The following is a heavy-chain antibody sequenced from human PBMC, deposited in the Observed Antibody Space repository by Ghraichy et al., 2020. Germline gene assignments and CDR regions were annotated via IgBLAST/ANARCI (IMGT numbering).Heavy chain of an antibody. Sequence: GGSLRLSCAGSGFTFSGSSMNWVRQAPGKGLEWVSSISSSSTYIYYADSVKGRFTISRDNAENSLYLQMNSLGVEDTAVYYCARGPRSTWYCDIWGQGTMVTVSS. D-gene: IGHD6-13*01. V-gene: IGHV3-21*01. CDR1: GFTFSGSS. CDR3: ARGPRSTWYCDI. J-gene: IGHJ3*02. CDR2: ISSSSTYI.